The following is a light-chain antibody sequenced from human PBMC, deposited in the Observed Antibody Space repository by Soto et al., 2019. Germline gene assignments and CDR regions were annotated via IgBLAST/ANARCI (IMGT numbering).Light chain of an antibody. Sequence: QSVLTQPPSASGSPGQSVTISCTGASSDVGGNDYVSWYQHHPGKVPKLMIFEVNKRPSGVPHRFSGSKSGNTASLTVSGLQAEDEADYYCCSYGFAGSDYLVFGGGNQLTVL. J-gene: IGLJ3*02. V-gene: IGLV2-8*01. CDR3: CSYGFAGSDYLV. CDR1: SSDVGGNDY. CDR2: EVN.